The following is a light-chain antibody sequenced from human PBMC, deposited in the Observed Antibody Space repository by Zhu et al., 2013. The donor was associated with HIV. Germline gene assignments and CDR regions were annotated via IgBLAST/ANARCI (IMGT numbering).Light chain of an antibody. CDR2: TNN. CDR1: SSNIGSNS. J-gene: IGLJ2*01. V-gene: IGLV1-44*01. CDR3: AGWDDSLNGPV. Sequence: QSVLTQPPSASGTPGQRVTVSCSGGSSNIGSNSVNWYQQVPGTAPKLLVYTNNQRPSGVPDRFSGSKSGTSASLAISGLQSEDEADYYCAGWDDSLNGPVFGGGTKLTVL.